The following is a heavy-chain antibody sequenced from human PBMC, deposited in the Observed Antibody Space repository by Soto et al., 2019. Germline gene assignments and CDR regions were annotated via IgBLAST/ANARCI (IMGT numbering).Heavy chain of an antibody. CDR2: ISYDGINK. CDR1: GFTFSSYG. J-gene: IGHJ4*02. D-gene: IGHD6-13*01. Sequence: QVQLVDSGGGVVQPGTSLRLSCAASGFTFSSYGMHWVRQAPGKGLEWVAVISYDGINKYYADSVKGRITISRDNSKNTLYLQMNSLRAEDTAVYYCAKNRGESSSGYFDYWGQGTLVTVSS. CDR3: AKNRGESSSGYFDY. V-gene: IGHV3-30*18.